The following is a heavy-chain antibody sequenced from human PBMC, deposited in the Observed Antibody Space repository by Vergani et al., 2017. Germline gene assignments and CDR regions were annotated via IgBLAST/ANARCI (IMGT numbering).Heavy chain of an antibody. D-gene: IGHD3-16*01. J-gene: IGHJ5*02. CDR3: ARDIGGEPPMADLWFDP. CDR1: GGSISSYY. CDR2: IYYSGST. Sequence: QVQLQESGPGLVKPSETLSLTCTVSGGSISSYYWSWIRQPPGKGLEWIGYIYYSGSTTYNPPLKSRVTISVDTSKNQFALKLSSVTAADTAVYYCARDIGGEPPMADLWFDPWGQGTLVTVSS. V-gene: IGHV4-59*01.